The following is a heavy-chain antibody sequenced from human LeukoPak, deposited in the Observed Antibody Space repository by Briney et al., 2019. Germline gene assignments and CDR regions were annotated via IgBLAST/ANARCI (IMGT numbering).Heavy chain of an antibody. CDR2: INPNSGGS. Sequence: ASVKVSCKASGYIFTDYYMHWVRQAPGQELGWMGWINPNSGGSHYARRFQGRVTVTSDTSINTAYMELTSLTTDDTAVYYCARGPRYGESGYDLGPYWGQGTLVTVSS. J-gene: IGHJ4*02. V-gene: IGHV1-2*02. CDR3: ARGPRYGESGYDLGPY. D-gene: IGHD5-12*01. CDR1: GYIFTDYY.